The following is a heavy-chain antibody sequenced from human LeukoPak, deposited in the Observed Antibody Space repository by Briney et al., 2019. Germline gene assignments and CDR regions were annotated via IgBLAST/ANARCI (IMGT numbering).Heavy chain of an antibody. Sequence: ASVKVSCKASGYTFTSYAMHWVRQAPGQRLEWMGWINAGNGNTKYSQKFQGRVTITRDTSGSTAYMELSRLRSEDTAVYYCARGAAAGENYYYYGMDVWGQGTTVTVSS. CDR1: GYTFTSYA. CDR3: ARGAAAGENYYYYGMDV. CDR2: INAGNGNT. D-gene: IGHD6-13*01. V-gene: IGHV1-3*01. J-gene: IGHJ6*02.